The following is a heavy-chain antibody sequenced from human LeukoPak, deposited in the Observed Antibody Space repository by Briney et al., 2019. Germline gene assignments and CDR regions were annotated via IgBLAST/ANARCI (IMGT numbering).Heavy chain of an antibody. V-gene: IGHV3-48*01. D-gene: IGHD4-23*01. CDR3: VPQKGYGGNPLDY. J-gene: IGHJ4*02. CDR2: ISSDGSTI. Sequence: GGSLRLSCAASGFTFSSYAMNWVRQAPGNGLEWLSYISSDGSTIYYADSVKGRITISRDNARKSLYLQMNSLRAEDTAVYYCVPQKGYGGNPLDYWGQGTLVTVST. CDR1: GFTFSSYA.